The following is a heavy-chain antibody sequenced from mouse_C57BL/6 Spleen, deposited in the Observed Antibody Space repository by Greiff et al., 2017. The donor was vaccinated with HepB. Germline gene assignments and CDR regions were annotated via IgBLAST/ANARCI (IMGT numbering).Heavy chain of an antibody. Sequence: VQLQQPGAELVMPGASVKLSCKASGYTFTSYWMHWVKQRPGQGLEWIGEIDPSDSYTNYNQKFKGKSTLTVDKSSSTAYMQLSSLTSEDSAVYYCARIDSSGYEDYAMDYWGQGTSVTVSS. D-gene: IGHD3-2*02. CDR1: GYTFTSYW. CDR3: ARIDSSGYEDYAMDY. CDR2: IDPSDSYT. V-gene: IGHV1-69*01. J-gene: IGHJ4*01.